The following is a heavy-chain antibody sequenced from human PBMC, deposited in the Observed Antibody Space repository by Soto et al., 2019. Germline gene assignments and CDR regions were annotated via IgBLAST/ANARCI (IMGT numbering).Heavy chain of an antibody. D-gene: IGHD2-2*01. Sequence: ASVKLSCKASGYTFTSYGISWVRQAPGQGLEWMGWISAYNGNTNYAQKLQGRVTMTTDTSTSTAYMELRSLRSDDTAVYYCARDFTNIVVVPAAYWGQGTLVTVSS. J-gene: IGHJ4*02. V-gene: IGHV1-18*01. CDR2: ISAYNGNT. CDR1: GYTFTSYG. CDR3: ARDFTNIVVVPAAY.